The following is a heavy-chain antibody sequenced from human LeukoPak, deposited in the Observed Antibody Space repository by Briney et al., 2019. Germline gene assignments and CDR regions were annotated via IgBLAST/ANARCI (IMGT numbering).Heavy chain of an antibody. CDR1: GLTFTDFW. V-gene: IGHV3-7*01. D-gene: IGHD2-2*01. CDR3: SGRDSSRSPRAY. Sequence: GGSLRLSCAASGLTFTDFWMSWVRLAPGRGLEWLANINPYGTEKYYVDSVKGRFAISRDNAKNEVYLEMNSLRAEDTGVYYCSGRDSSRSPRAYWGQGALVSVSS. J-gene: IGHJ4*02. CDR2: INPYGTEK.